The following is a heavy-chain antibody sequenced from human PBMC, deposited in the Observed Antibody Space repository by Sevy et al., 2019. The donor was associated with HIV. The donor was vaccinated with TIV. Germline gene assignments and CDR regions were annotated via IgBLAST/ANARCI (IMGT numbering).Heavy chain of an antibody. Sequence: GGSLRLSCAASGFTFSTSTMNWVRQAQGKGLGWVSLMTGSGSYILYADSVKGRFTISRDNAKNSVFLQMNSLRVEDTAVYYCVRDGWNYWGQGTLVTVSS. J-gene: IGHJ4*02. CDR2: MTGSGSYI. D-gene: IGHD2-15*01. CDR3: VRDGWNY. V-gene: IGHV3-21*01. CDR1: GFTFSTST.